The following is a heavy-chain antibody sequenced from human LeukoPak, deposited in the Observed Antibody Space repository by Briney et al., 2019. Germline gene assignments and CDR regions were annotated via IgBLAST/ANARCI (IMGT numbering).Heavy chain of an antibody. CDR2: ISSSSSYI. D-gene: IGHD6-19*01. Sequence: GGSLRLSCAASGFTFSSYSMNWVRQAPGKGLEWVSSISSSSSYIYYADSVKGRFTISRDNAKNSLYLQMNSLRAEDTAVYYCARAPSPGIAVAGEGYWGQGTLVTVSS. CDR1: GFTFSSYS. V-gene: IGHV3-21*01. CDR3: ARAPSPGIAVAGEGY. J-gene: IGHJ4*02.